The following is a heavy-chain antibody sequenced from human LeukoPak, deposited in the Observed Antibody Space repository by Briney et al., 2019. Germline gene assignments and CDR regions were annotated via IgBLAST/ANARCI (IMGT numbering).Heavy chain of an antibody. D-gene: IGHD5-18*01. CDR3: ARHRGYSYGN. Sequence: PSETLSLTCTVSGGSISSSSYYWGWIRQPPGKGLEWIGSIYYSGSTYYNPSLKSRVTMSVDTSKNQFSLKLNSVTAADTAVYYCARHRGYSYGNWGQGTLVPVSS. CDR2: IYYSGST. CDR1: GGSISSSSYY. J-gene: IGHJ4*02. V-gene: IGHV4-39*01.